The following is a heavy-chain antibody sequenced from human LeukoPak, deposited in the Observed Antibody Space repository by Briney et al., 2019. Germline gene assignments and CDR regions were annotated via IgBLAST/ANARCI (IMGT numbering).Heavy chain of an antibody. Sequence: AASVKVSCKASGYTFTSYDINWVRQATGQGLEWMGWMNPNSGNTGYAQKFQGRVTITRNTSISTAYMELSSLRSEDTAVYYCARGRSGGVFDRNDGPVPLDYWGQGTLVTVSS. CDR1: GYTFTSYD. CDR2: MNPNSGNT. J-gene: IGHJ4*02. CDR3: ARGRSGGVFDRNDGPVPLDY. V-gene: IGHV1-8*03. D-gene: IGHD1-1*01.